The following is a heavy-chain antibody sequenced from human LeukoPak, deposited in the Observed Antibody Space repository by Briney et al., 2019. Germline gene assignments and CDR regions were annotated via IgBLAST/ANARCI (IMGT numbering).Heavy chain of an antibody. Sequence: SQTLSLTCTVSGGSISSGDYYWSWIRQPPGQGLEWIGYISLSGGTYYNPSLKSRVTISVDTSKNQFSLKLSSVTAADTAVYYCASPQYYYDSSGYYSFDYWGQGTLVTVSS. CDR1: GGSISSGDYY. CDR2: ISLSGGT. V-gene: IGHV4-30-4*01. D-gene: IGHD3-22*01. CDR3: ASPQYYYDSSGYYSFDY. J-gene: IGHJ4*02.